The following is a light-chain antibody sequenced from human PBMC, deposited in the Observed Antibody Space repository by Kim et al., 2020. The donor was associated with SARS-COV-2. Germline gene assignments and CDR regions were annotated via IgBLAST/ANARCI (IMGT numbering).Light chain of an antibody. V-gene: IGLV1-44*01. Sequence: QSVLTQPPSASGTPGQRVTISCSGVRSNVGRNYVYWFQYLPGAAPKVLIERNDQRPSGVPARFSGSKSGTSASLAINGLQPEDDADYYCETWDDSLNGPVFGGGTQLTVL. J-gene: IGLJ3*02. CDR1: RSNVGRNY. CDR2: RND. CDR3: ETWDDSLNGPV.